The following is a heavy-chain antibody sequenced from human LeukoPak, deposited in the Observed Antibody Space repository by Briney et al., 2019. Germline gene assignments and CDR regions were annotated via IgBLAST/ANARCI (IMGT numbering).Heavy chain of an antibody. CDR1: GFTFSSYG. Sequence: GGSLRLSCAASGFTFSSYGMHWVRQAPGKGLEWVAVIWYDGSNKYYADSVKGRFTISRDNSKNTLYLQMNSLRAEDTAVYYCARDGGYCSGGSCYSYYSDYWGQGTLVTVSS. D-gene: IGHD2-15*01. V-gene: IGHV3-33*01. CDR2: IWYDGSNK. CDR3: ARDGGYCSGGSCYSYYSDY. J-gene: IGHJ4*02.